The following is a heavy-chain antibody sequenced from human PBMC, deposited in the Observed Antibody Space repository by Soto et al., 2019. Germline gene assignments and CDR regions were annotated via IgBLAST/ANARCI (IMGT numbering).Heavy chain of an antibody. D-gene: IGHD2-15*01. J-gene: IGHJ6*02. Sequence: PGESLKISCKGSGYSFTSYWISWVRQMPGKGLEWMGRIDPSDSYTNYSPSFQGHVTISADKSISTAYLQWSSLKASDTAMYYCAGSESYCSGGSCYSVRGFNYYYGMDVWGQGTTVTVS. V-gene: IGHV5-10-1*01. CDR3: AGSESYCSGGSCYSVRGFNYYYGMDV. CDR2: IDPSDSYT. CDR1: GYSFTSYW.